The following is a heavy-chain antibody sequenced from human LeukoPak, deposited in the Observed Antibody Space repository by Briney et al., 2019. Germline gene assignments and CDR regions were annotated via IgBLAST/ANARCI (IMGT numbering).Heavy chain of an antibody. Sequence: ASVKVSCKASGGTFSSYAISWVRQAPGQGLEWMGGIIPIFGTANYAQKFQGRVTITTDESTSTAYMELSSLRSEDTAVYYCAGGGGIAAAGTNYYYYYMDVWGKGTTVTVSS. V-gene: IGHV1-69*05. CDR1: GGTFSSYA. J-gene: IGHJ6*03. CDR3: AGGGGIAAAGTNYYYYYMDV. CDR2: IIPIFGTA. D-gene: IGHD6-13*01.